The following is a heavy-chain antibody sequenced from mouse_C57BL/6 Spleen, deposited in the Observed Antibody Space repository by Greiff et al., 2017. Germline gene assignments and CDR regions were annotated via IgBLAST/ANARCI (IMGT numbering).Heavy chain of an antibody. Sequence: EVQLVESGPELVKPGASVKIPCKASGYTFTDYNMDWVKQSHGKSLEWIGDINPNNGGTIYNQKFKGKATLTVDKSSSTAYMELRSLTSEDTAVYYCARSHYSNSAWFAYWGQGTLVTVSA. J-gene: IGHJ3*01. D-gene: IGHD2-5*01. CDR2: INPNNGGT. V-gene: IGHV1-18*01. CDR3: ARSHYSNSAWFAY. CDR1: GYTFTDYN.